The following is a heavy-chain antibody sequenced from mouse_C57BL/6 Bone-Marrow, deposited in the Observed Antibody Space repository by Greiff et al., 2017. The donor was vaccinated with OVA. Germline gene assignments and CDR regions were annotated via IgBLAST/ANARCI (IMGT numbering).Heavy chain of an antibody. CDR1: GYTFTDYY. D-gene: IGHD5-1*01. CDR3: ARPTAVPPT. CDR2: IYPGSGNT. Sequence: VQLQQSGAELVRPGASVKLSCKASGYTFTDYYINWVKQRPGQGLEWIARIYPGSGNTYYNEKFKGKATLTVDKSSSTAYMQLSSLTSEDSAVYYCARPTAVPPTWGQGTTLTVSS. J-gene: IGHJ2*01. V-gene: IGHV1-76*01.